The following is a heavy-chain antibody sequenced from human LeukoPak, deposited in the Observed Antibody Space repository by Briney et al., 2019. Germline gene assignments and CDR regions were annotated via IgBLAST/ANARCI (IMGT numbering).Heavy chain of an antibody. J-gene: IGHJ6*03. CDR2: INSDGSST. CDR3: ARELMYYYYYMDV. CDR1: RFTFSSYW. V-gene: IGHV3-74*01. Sequence: PGGSLRLSCAASRFTFSSYWMHWVRQAPGKGLVWVSRINSDGSSTSYADSVKGRFTISRDNAKNTLYLQMNSLRAEDTAVYYCARELMYYYYYMDVWGKGTTVTVSS.